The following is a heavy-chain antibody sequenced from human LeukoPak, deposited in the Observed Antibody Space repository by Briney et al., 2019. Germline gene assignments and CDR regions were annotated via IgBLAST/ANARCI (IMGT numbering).Heavy chain of an antibody. CDR3: ARIYYGSGTPPH. J-gene: IGHJ4*02. V-gene: IGHV3-48*03. CDR1: GFTFSSYE. D-gene: IGHD3-10*01. CDR2: IDSSGTNI. Sequence: GGSLRLSCAASGFTFSSYEMNWVRQAPGKGLEWVSSIDSSGTNIYYADSVKGRFTISRDNAKNSLFLQMNSLRAEDTAVYYCARIYYGSGTPPHWGQGTLVTVSS.